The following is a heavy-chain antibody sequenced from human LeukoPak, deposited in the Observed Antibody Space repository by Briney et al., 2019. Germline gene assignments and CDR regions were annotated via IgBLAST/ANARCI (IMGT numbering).Heavy chain of an antibody. Sequence: GASVKVSCKASGYTFTSYGISWVRQAPGQGLEWMGRINADNGNTRYAQKLQGRVTMTTDTSTTTAYMDLRSLRSDDTAVYYCARDADGSGTLLDYWGQGTLVTVSS. V-gene: IGHV1-18*01. CDR3: ARDADGSGTLLDY. J-gene: IGHJ4*02. CDR2: INADNGNT. CDR1: GYTFTSYG. D-gene: IGHD3-10*01.